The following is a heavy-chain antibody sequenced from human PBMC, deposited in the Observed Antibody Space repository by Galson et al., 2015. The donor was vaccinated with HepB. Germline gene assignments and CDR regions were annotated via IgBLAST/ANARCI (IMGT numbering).Heavy chain of an antibody. CDR1: GFSLSTSGVG. J-gene: IGHJ6*02. Sequence: PALVKPTQTLTLTCTFSGFSLSTSGVGVGWIRQPPGKALEWLALIYWNDDKRYSPSLKSRLTITKDTSKNQVVLTMTNMDPVDTATYYCAHSELDDSSGWYSDYYYYGMDVWGQGTTVTVSS. D-gene: IGHD6-19*01. V-gene: IGHV2-5*01. CDR2: IYWNDDK. CDR3: AHSELDDSSGWYSDYYYYGMDV.